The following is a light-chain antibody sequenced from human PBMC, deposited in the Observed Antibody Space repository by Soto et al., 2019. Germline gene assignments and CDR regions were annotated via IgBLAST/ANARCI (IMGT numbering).Light chain of an antibody. CDR3: CSYAGSSTYV. V-gene: IGLV2-23*01. CDR2: EDN. J-gene: IGLJ1*01. Sequence: QSALTQPASVSGSPGQSITISCTGTSSDVGSYNLVSWYQQHPGKAPKLMIFEDNKRPSGISNRFSGSKSASTASLTISGLQAEDEADYYCCSYAGSSTYVFGTGTKLTVL. CDR1: SSDVGSYNL.